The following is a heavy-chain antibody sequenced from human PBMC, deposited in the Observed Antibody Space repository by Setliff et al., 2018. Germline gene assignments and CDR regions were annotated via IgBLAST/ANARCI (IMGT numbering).Heavy chain of an antibody. Sequence: PSETLSLTCIVSGGSISSDNWSWIRQPPGKGLEWLGSFWHRGNTTYNTSLRSRATISGDTSKRQFSLKLSSVTPADTAVYHCARDLSAFDMWGQGTKVTVSS. CDR3: ARDLSAFDM. V-gene: IGHV4-59*01. D-gene: IGHD3-9*01. CDR1: GGSISSDN. J-gene: IGHJ3*02. CDR2: FWHRGNT.